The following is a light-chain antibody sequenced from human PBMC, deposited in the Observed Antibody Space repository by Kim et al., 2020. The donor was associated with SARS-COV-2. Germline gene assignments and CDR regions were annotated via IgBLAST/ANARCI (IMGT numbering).Light chain of an antibody. CDR3: NSRDSSGPVV. V-gene: IGLV3-19*01. CDR1: SLRSYY. J-gene: IGLJ2*01. CDR2: GKN. Sequence: ALGQKVRITCQGDSLRSYYASWDQQKPGQAPVLVIYGKNNRPSGIPDRFSGSSSGNTASLTITGAQAEDEADYYCNSRDSSGPVVFGGGTQLTVL.